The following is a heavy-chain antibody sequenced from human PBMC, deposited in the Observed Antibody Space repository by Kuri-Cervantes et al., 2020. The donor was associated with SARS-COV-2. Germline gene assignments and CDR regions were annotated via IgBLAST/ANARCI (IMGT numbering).Heavy chain of an antibody. CDR1: GFPFSNSW. CDR3: AKDPLHYDSYDFWSGYYTGYFDY. D-gene: IGHD3-3*01. CDR2: ISPDGNEK. V-gene: IGHV3-7*05. Sequence: GESLKISCAASGFPFSNSWMDWVRQAPGGRLEWVANISPDGNEKYYLDTVKGRFSVSRDNAKNSLYLQMNSLRAEDTAVYYCAKDPLHYDSYDFWSGYYTGYFDYWGQGTLVTVSS. J-gene: IGHJ4*02.